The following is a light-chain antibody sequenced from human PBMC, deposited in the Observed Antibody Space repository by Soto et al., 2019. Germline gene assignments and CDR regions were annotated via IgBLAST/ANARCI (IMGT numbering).Light chain of an antibody. CDR3: LSYADTAYV. CDR2: EVS. J-gene: IGLJ1*01. CDR1: SSDVGGYNY. Sequence: ALTQPRSASGSPGQSVTISCAGTSSDVGGYNYVSWYQQYPGKVPKLMIYEVSERPSGVPDRFSGSKSGNTAFLTVSGLQAEDEADYYCLSYADTAYVFGTGNKGTVL. V-gene: IGLV2-8*01.